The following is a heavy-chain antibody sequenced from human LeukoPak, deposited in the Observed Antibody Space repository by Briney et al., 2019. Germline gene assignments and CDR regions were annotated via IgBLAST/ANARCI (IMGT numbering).Heavy chain of an antibody. J-gene: IGHJ3*02. CDR1: GFTFSTYR. V-gene: IGHV3-7*01. CDR2: IKQDGSEK. D-gene: IGHD2/OR15-2a*01. CDR3: ARDLTLTFVAGAFDI. Sequence: GGSLRLSCAASGFTFSTYRMSWVRQAPGKGLEWVANIKQDGSEKHYVDSVKGRFTISRDNAKNSLYLQMNSLRAEDTAVYYCARDLTLTFVAGAFDIWGQGTMVTVSS.